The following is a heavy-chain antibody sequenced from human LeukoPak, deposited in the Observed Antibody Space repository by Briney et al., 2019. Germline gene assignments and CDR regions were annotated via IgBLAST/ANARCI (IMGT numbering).Heavy chain of an antibody. D-gene: IGHD6-19*01. CDR1: GFTFSSYG. V-gene: IGHV3-33*01. J-gene: IGHJ4*02. CDR3: ASTSGWYEPIDY. CDR2: IWYDGSNK. Sequence: GGSLRLSCAASGFTFSSYGMHWVRQAPGKGLEWVAVIWYDGSNKYYADSVKGRFTISRDNSKNTLYLQMNILRAEDTAVYYCASTSGWYEPIDYWGQGTLVTVSS.